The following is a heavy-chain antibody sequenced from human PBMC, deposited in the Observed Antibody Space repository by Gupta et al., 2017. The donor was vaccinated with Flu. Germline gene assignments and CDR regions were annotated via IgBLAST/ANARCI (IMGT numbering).Heavy chain of an antibody. V-gene: IGHV3-74*01. Sequence: EVQLVESGGGLVQPGGSLRLSCAASGFTFSSYWMHWVRQAPGKGLVSVSRIKTDGSSKYYADAVKGRFTISRDNATTTLNLQMNRLRAEDKDLYYCLRGTDTPGCDWGKGNMVTVSS. CDR3: LRGTDTPGCD. CDR1: GFTFSSYW. CDR2: IKTDGSSK. J-gene: IGHJ4*02. D-gene: IGHD2-15*01.